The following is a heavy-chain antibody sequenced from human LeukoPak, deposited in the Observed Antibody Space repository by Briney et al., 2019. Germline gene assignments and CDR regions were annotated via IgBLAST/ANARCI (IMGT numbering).Heavy chain of an antibody. CDR2: IYTSGST. V-gene: IGHV4-4*07. D-gene: IGHD2-2*01. Sequence: KPSETLSLTCTVSGGSISSYYWSWIRQPAGKGLEWIGRIYTSGSTNYNPSLKSRVTMSVDTSKNQFSLKLSSVTAADTAVYYCARDSCSSTSCYLNGVDWFDPWGQGTLVTVSS. J-gene: IGHJ5*02. CDR3: ARDSCSSTSCYLNGVDWFDP. CDR1: GGSISSYY.